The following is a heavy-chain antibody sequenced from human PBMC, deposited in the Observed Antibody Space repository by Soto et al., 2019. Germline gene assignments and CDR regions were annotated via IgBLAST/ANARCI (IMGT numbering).Heavy chain of an antibody. J-gene: IGHJ4*02. D-gene: IGHD3-22*01. CDR2: ISAYNGNT. V-gene: IGHV1-18*01. CDR3: ARVDNGDDTMIVVVITSFDY. CDR1: GYTFTSYG. Sequence: GASVKVSCKASGYTFTSYGISWVRQAPGQGLEWMGWISAYNGNTNYAQKLQGRVTMTTDTSTSTAYMELRSLRSDDTAVYYCARVDNGDDTMIVVVITSFDYWGQGTLVTVSS.